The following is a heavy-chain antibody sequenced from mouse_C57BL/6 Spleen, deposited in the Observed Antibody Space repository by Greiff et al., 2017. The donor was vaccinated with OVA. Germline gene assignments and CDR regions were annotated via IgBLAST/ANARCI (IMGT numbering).Heavy chain of an antibody. CDR3: TRGPEVYAY. Sequence: VQLQQPGPDLLTPGASVKLSCKASGYTFTSYWMHWVKQRPGRGLEWIGNINPSNGGTNYNEKFKSKATLTVDKSSSTAYMLLSSLTSEDSAVYYCTRGPEVYAYWGQGTLVTVSA. V-gene: IGHV1-53*01. CDR2: INPSNGGT. CDR1: GYTFTSYW. J-gene: IGHJ3*01.